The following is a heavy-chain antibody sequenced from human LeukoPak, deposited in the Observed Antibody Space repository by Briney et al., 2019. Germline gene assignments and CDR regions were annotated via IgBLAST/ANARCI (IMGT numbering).Heavy chain of an antibody. D-gene: IGHD2-2*01. V-gene: IGHV4-38-2*02. CDR3: ARTQDYCRSTSCYTSFDY. CDR1: GYSISSGYY. CDR2: IYHSGST. Sequence: SETLSLTCTVSGYSISSGYYWGWIRQPPGKGLEWIGSIYHSGSTYYNPSLKSRVTISVDTSKNQFSLKLSSVTAADTAVYYCARTQDYCRSTSCYTSFDYWGQGTLVTVSS. J-gene: IGHJ4*02.